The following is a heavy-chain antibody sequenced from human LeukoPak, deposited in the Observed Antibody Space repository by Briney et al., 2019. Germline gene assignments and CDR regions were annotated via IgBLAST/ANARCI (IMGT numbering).Heavy chain of an antibody. V-gene: IGHV3-33*01. CDR3: ARDNPSGGSSGWTGLDY. CDR2: IWYDGSSK. D-gene: IGHD6-19*01. Sequence: GGSLRLSCAASGLTFSSYVMHWVRQAPGKGLEWVAGIWYDGSSKNYVDSVKGRFTISRDNSKNTLYLEMKSPRAEDTAVYYCARDNPSGGSSGWTGLDYWGQGTLVTVSS. J-gene: IGHJ4*02. CDR1: GLTFSSYV.